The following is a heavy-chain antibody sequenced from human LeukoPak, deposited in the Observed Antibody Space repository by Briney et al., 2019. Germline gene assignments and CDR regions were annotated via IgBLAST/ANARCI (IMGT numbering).Heavy chain of an antibody. V-gene: IGHV1-69*01. CDR3: ARASGGYSGYIYFDY. CDR1: GGTFSSYA. CDR2: IIPIFGTA. J-gene: IGHJ4*02. D-gene: IGHD5-12*01. Sequence: AASVKVSCKASGGTFSSYAISWVRQAPGQGLEWMGGIIPIFGTANYTQKFQGRVTITADESTSTAYMELSSLRSEDTAVYYCARASGGYSGYIYFDYWGQGTLVTVSS.